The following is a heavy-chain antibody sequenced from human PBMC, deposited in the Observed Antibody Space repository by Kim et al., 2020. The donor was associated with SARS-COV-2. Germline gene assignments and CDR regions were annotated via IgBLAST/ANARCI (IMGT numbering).Heavy chain of an antibody. Sequence: GGSLRLSCVVSGLTFNTYAMPWVRQAPGKGLEWVAGIYESSGDTYYTDSVKGRFTISWDNSKSTLYLQMNSLRVEDTAVYYCGRDPRRPDDWGEGSLVIVSS. CDR1: GLTFNTYA. CDR3: GRDPRRPDD. CDR2: IYESSGDT. J-gene: IGHJ4*02. D-gene: IGHD6-25*01. V-gene: IGHV3-23*01.